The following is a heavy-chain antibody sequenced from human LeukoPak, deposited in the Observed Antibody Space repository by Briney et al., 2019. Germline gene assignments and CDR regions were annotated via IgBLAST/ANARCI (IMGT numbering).Heavy chain of an antibody. CDR2: INHSGST. CDR1: GGSFSGYY. CDR3: ARGRDAHTAMAIDY. Sequence: SETLSLTCAVYGGSFSGYYWSWIRHPPGQGLEWIGEINHSGSTNYNPSLKSRVTISVDTSKNQFSLKLSSVTAADTAVYYCARGRDAHTAMAIDYWGQGTLGTVS. V-gene: IGHV4-34*01. J-gene: IGHJ4*02. D-gene: IGHD5-18*01.